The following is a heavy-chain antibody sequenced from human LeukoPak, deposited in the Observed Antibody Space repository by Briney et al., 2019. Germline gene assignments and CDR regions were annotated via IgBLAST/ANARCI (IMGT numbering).Heavy chain of an antibody. CDR1: GFPFSSYW. CDR3: SRSQFDY. V-gene: IGHV3-74*03. CDR2: ISGDGTIK. Sequence: QPGGSLRLSCEPSGFPFSSYWMLWVRQAPGKGLVWVSRISGDGTIKTYADFVRGRFTISRDNTKNILYLQMNSLRVEDTAIYFCSRSQFDYWGQGVLVTVSS. J-gene: IGHJ4*02.